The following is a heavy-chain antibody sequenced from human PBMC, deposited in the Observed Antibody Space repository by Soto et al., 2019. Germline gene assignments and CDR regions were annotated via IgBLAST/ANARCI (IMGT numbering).Heavy chain of an antibody. CDR1: GYTFTGYY. D-gene: IGHD6-6*01. CDR3: ASPFEDSSSNYYGMDA. Sequence: EASVKVSCKASGYTFTGYYMHWVRQAPGQGLEWMGWINPNSGGTNYAQKFQGRVTMTRDTSISTAYMELSRLRSDDTAVYYCASPFEDSSSNYYGMDARRHAPTVT. V-gene: IGHV1-2*02. CDR2: INPNSGGT. J-gene: IGHJ6*02.